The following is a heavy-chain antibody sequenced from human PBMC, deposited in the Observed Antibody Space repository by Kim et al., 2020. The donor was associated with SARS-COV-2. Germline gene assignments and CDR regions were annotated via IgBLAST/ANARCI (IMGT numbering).Heavy chain of an antibody. Sequence: AQKFQGRVTMTRDTSTSTVYMELSSLRSEDTAVYYCARAAGTSKLTQFNYWGQGTLVTVSS. CDR3: ARAAGTSKLTQFNY. V-gene: IGHV1-46*01. J-gene: IGHJ4*02. D-gene: IGHD1-1*01.